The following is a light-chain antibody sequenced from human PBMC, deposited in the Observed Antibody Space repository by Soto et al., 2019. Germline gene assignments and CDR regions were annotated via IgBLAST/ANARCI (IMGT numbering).Light chain of an antibody. CDR3: QQRARWPLT. V-gene: IGKV3-11*01. CDR2: AAS. CDR1: QSVGSG. Sequence: ETVLTQSPATLSLSPGETATLSCRASQSVGSGLACYQQRPGQPPRLLLYAASTRAPGIPARFSGSGSGTDFTLTISGLEPEDFAVFYCQQRARWPLTFGGGTKVEIK. J-gene: IGKJ4*01.